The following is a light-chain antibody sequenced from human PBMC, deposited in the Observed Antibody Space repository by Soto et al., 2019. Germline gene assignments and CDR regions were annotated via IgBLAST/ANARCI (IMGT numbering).Light chain of an antibody. CDR3: QQGGT. CDR2: AAS. J-gene: IGKJ3*01. Sequence: DIQLTQSPSFLSASVVDRVTITCRASQGISSYLAWYQQKPGKAPKLLIYAASTLKSGVPSRFSGSGSGAEFTLTICSLQHEDFATYYCQQGGTFGPGTKVDI. CDR1: QGISSY. V-gene: IGKV1-9*01.